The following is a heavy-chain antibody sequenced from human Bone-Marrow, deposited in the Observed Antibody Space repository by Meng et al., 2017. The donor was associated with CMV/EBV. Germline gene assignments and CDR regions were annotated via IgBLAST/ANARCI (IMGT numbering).Heavy chain of an antibody. Sequence: ASVKVSCKASGYTFTSYDINWVRQATGQGLEWMGWMNPNSGNTGYAQKFQGRVTITRNTSISTAYMELSSLRSEDTAVYYCARGVTIFGVAADYWGQGTLVIVSS. CDR2: MNPNSGNT. D-gene: IGHD3-3*01. V-gene: IGHV1-8*03. CDR3: ARGVTIFGVAADY. CDR1: GYTFTSYD. J-gene: IGHJ4*02.